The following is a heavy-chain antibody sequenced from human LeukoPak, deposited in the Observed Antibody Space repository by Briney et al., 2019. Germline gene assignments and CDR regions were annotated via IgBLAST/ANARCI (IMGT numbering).Heavy chain of an antibody. CDR2: INPNSGGT. Sequence: ASVKVSCKASGYTFTGYYMHWVRQAPGQGLEWMGWINPNSGGTNYAQKFQGRVTMTRDTSISTAYMELSRLRSDDTAVYYCARQVEGDYYYYMDVWGKGTTVTVSS. J-gene: IGHJ6*03. CDR1: GYTFTGYY. D-gene: IGHD3-16*01. CDR3: ARQVEGDYYYYMDV. V-gene: IGHV1-2*02.